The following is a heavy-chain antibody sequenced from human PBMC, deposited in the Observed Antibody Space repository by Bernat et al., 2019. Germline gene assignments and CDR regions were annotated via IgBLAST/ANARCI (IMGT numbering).Heavy chain of an antibody. CDR3: ARADAGYSGYDSEKHHFDY. J-gene: IGHJ4*02. Sequence: QVQLVESGGGVVQPGRSLSLSCAASGFTFRSYAMHWVRQAPGKGLEWVAVISYDGSNKYYADSVKGRFTISRDNSKNTLYLQMNSLRAEDTAVYYCARADAGYSGYDSEKHHFDYWGQGTLVTVSS. V-gene: IGHV3-30-3*01. D-gene: IGHD5-12*01. CDR2: ISYDGSNK. CDR1: GFTFRSYA.